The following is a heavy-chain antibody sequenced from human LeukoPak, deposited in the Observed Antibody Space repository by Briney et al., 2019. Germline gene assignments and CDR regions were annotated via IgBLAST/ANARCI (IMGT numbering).Heavy chain of an antibody. Sequence: SETLSLTCTVSGGSISSYYWSWIRQPPGKGLEWIGRIYISGNTNYNPSLKSRVTISVDTSKNQFPLTLSSVTAADTAVYYCARDRGTWAEDGFAYWGQGTLVTVSS. CDR1: GGSISSYY. V-gene: IGHV4-4*07. CDR2: IYISGNT. CDR3: ARDRGTWAEDGFAY. J-gene: IGHJ4*02. D-gene: IGHD1-14*01.